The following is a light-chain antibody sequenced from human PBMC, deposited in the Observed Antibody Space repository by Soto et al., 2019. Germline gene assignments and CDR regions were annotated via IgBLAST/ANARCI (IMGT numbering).Light chain of an antibody. CDR1: QSSSRW. V-gene: IGKV1-5*03. CDR2: KAS. CDR3: LQKYFYPFT. J-gene: IGKJ3*01. Sequence: DLQMPQSLSTLSASVGDRVTITGRANQSSSRWLAWYQLRPGKATKLLIYKASTLQSGVPSRFSGSGSGTEFTLTISSLQPEDFATYYCLQKYFYPFTVGPGTKVDI.